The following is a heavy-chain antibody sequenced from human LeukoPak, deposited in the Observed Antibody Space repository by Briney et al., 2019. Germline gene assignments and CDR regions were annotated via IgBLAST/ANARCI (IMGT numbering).Heavy chain of an antibody. V-gene: IGHV4-38-2*02. CDR3: ATQSSSWAY. D-gene: IGHD6-13*01. Sequence: PSETLSLTCTVSGYSISSGYYWGWIRQPPGKGLEWIGSIYHSGSTYYNPSLKSRVTISVDTSKNQFSLKLSSVTVADTAVYYCATQSSSWAYWGQGTLVTVSS. J-gene: IGHJ4*02. CDR1: GYSISSGYY. CDR2: IYHSGST.